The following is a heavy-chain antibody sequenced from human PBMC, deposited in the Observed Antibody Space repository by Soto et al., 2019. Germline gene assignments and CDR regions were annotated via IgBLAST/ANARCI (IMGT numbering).Heavy chain of an antibody. CDR1: GFIFSNYA. J-gene: IGHJ4*02. V-gene: IGHV3-23*01. Sequence: EVQILESGGGLVQPGGSLRLSCAASGFIFSNYAMSWVRQAPGKGLEWVSGISGSGGRAYYAESLKGRFTISRDNSKNTLFLQMNSLRAEDSAVYYCAKDLTGVAGNYCDYWGQGTLVTVSS. CDR2: ISGSGGRA. D-gene: IGHD6-19*01. CDR3: AKDLTGVAGNYCDY.